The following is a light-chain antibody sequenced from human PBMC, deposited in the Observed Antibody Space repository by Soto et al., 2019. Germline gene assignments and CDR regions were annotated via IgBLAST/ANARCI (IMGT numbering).Light chain of an antibody. V-gene: IGLV2-11*01. J-gene: IGLJ1*01. Sequence: QSALTQPRSVSGSPGQSVTISCTGTSSDIGGYNYVSWYQQHPGKAPQLMIYTVTKRPSGVPDRFSGSKSDNTASLTISGLQADYEADYYCCSYAGSSSYVFGTGTKLTVL. CDR3: CSYAGSSSYV. CDR1: SSDIGGYNY. CDR2: TVT.